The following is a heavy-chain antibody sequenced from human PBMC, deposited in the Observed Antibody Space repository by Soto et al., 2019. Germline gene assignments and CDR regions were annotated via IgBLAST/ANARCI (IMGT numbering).Heavy chain of an antibody. CDR3: ARAISGYVT. V-gene: IGHV1-3*04. D-gene: IGHD5-12*01. CDR2: INTGNGNT. J-gene: IGHJ5*02. Sequence: ASVKVSCKASGITSTTYAIHWLRQAPGQGLEWMGWINTGNGNTRYSQRFLGRVSLTTDTSASTASMDLSSLTSEDTAVYYCARAISGYVTWGQGTLVTVSS. CDR1: GITSTTYA.